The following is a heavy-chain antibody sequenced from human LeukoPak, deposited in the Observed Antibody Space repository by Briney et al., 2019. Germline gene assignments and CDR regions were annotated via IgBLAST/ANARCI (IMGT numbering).Heavy chain of an antibody. CDR2: IYYSGST. V-gene: IGHV4-39*07. CDR1: GGSISSSSYC. CDR3: ATSANGSCPFDY. J-gene: IGHJ4*02. Sequence: EASETLSLTCTVSGGSISSSSYCWCWIRPPPGKGLEWIGSIYYSGSTYYNLSLKSLVTISVDTSKNQFSLKLSSVTAADTAVYYCATSANGSCPFDYWGQGTLVTVSS. D-gene: IGHD2-15*01.